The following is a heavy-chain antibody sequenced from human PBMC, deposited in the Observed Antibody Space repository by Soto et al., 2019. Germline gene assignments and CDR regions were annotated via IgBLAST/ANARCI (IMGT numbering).Heavy chain of an antibody. Sequence: QVQLVQSGAEVKKPGSSVKVSCKASGGTFSSYTISWVRQAPGQGLEWMGRIIPILGIANYAQKFQGRVTITAAKSTSTAYMELSSLRSEYTAVYYCARTLIGATDAFDIWGQGTMVTVSS. CDR3: ARTLIGATDAFDI. D-gene: IGHD3-22*01. J-gene: IGHJ3*02. CDR1: GGTFSSYT. CDR2: IIPILGIA. V-gene: IGHV1-69*02.